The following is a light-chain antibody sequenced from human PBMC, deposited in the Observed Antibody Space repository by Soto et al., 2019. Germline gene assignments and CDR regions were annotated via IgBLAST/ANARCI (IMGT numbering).Light chain of an antibody. CDR3: RSDRV. Sequence: QSALTQPASVSGSPGQSITISCTGTSSDVGGYNYVSWYQQHPGKAPKLMIYDVSNRPSGVSNRFSGSKSGNTASLTISGLQAEDEADYYCRSDRVFGGGTKLTV. V-gene: IGLV2-14*01. CDR1: SSDVGGYNY. J-gene: IGLJ2*01. CDR2: DVS.